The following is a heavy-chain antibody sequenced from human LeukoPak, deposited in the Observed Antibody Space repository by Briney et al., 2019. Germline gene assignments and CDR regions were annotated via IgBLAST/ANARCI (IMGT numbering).Heavy chain of an antibody. CDR2: ISAYNGNT. D-gene: IGHD2-2*01. V-gene: IGHV1-18*04. Sequence: GASVKVSCKAAGYTFTSYGISWVRQAPGQGLEWMGWISAYNGNTNYAQKLQGRVTMTTDTSTSTVYMELRSLRSDDTAVYYCGRGGLYCSSTSCYGIEYWGQGTLVTVSS. CDR3: GRGGLYCSSTSCYGIEY. CDR1: GYTFTSYG. J-gene: IGHJ4*02.